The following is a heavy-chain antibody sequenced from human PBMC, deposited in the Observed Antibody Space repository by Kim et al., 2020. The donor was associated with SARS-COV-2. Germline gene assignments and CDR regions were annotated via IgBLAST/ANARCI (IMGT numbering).Heavy chain of an antibody. V-gene: IGHV3-30*18. CDR2: ISYDGSNK. CDR3: AKPRGRFIRRDAFDI. Sequence: GGSLRLSCAASGFTFSSYGMHWVRQAPGKGLEWVAVISYDGSNKYYADSVKGRFTISRDNSKNTLYLQMNSLRAEDTAVYYCAKPRGRFIRRDAFDIWGQGTMVTVSS. D-gene: IGHD1-26*01. J-gene: IGHJ3*02. CDR1: GFTFSSYG.